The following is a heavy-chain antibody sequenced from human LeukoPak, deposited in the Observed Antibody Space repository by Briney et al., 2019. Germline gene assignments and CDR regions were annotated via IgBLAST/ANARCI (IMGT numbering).Heavy chain of an antibody. CDR1: GYTFTSYY. Sequence: ASVKVSCKASGYTFTSYYIHWVRQAPGQGLEWMGIINPSGGSTSYAQKFQGRVTMTRDTSTSTVYMELSSLRSEDTAVYYCARAIPLSDYGDYEEAFDIWGQGTMVTVSS. V-gene: IGHV1-46*01. CDR3: ARAIPLSDYGDYEEAFDI. D-gene: IGHD4-17*01. CDR2: INPSGGST. J-gene: IGHJ3*02.